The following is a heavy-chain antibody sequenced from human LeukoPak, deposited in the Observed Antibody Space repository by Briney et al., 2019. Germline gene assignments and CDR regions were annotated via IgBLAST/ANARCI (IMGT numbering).Heavy chain of an antibody. V-gene: IGHV3-23*01. Sequence: PGGSLRLSCAASGFTFNTYAMTWVRQAPGKGLEWVSGISGSGGSTYYADSVRGRFTISRDNSKNTLYLQMNSLRAEDTAVYYWAKDQRYRGSPSGYWGQGTLVTVSS. J-gene: IGHJ4*02. CDR2: ISGSGGST. D-gene: IGHD1-26*01. CDR1: GFTFNTYA. CDR3: AKDQRYRGSPSGY.